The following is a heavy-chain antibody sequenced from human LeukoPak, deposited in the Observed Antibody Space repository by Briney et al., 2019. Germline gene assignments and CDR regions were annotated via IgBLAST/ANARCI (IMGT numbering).Heavy chain of an antibody. D-gene: IGHD6-19*01. J-gene: IGHJ6*03. CDR2: IIPIFGTA. CDR3: AGGIAVADYYYYYMDV. CDR1: GGTFSSYA. Sequence: ASVKVSCKAPGGTFSSYAISWVRQAPGQGLEWMGRIIPIFGTANYAQKFQGRVTITTDESTSTAYMELSSLRSEDTAVYYCAGGIAVADYYYYYMDVWGKGTTVTVSS. V-gene: IGHV1-69*05.